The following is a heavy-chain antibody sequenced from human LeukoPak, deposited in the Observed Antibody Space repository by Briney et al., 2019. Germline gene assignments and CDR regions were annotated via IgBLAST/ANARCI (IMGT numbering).Heavy chain of an antibody. CDR3: ARKYCSTTSCLFDN. V-gene: IGHV3-48*04. CDR1: GLTFSSYG. CDR2: ISSSGTTI. J-gene: IGHJ4*02. Sequence: TGGSLRLSCEASGLTFSSYGMNWVRQAPGKGLQWVSDISSSGTTIYYADSVKGRFTISRDNAKNSLYLQMNSLRAEDTAVYYCARKYCSTTSCLFDNWGQGTLVTVSS. D-gene: IGHD2-2*01.